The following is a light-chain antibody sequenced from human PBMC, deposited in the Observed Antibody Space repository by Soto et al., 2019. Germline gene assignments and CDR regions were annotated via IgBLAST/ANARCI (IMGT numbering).Light chain of an antibody. V-gene: IGLV2-23*02. CDR1: SSDVGSYNL. CDR3: CSYAGSSTYV. Sequence: QSALTQPASVSGSPGQSITISCTGTSSDVGSYNLVSWYQQHPGKAPKLMIYELSKLPSGVSNRFSGSKSGNTASLTISGLQAEDEADYYCCSYAGSSTYVFGTGTKLTVL. CDR2: ELS. J-gene: IGLJ1*01.